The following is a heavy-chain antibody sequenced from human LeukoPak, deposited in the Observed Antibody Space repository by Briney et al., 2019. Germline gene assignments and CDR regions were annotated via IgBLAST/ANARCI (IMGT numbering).Heavy chain of an antibody. CDR3: ARHAQSWVATGFDP. J-gene: IGHJ5*02. V-gene: IGHV4-4*07. Sequence: ASETLSLICSVSGGYTGSHYWSWIRQPAGKGLEWIGRISPSGTTHYNPSLGSRVTMSVDTSKNYFSLKLSSVTAADTAVYYCARHAQSWVATGFDPWGQGTLVTVSS. D-gene: IGHD2-21*02. CDR1: GGYTGSHY. CDR2: ISPSGTT.